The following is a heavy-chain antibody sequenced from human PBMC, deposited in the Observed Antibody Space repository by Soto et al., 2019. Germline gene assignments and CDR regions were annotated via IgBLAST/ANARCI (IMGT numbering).Heavy chain of an antibody. CDR2: ISYDGSNK. Sequence: GGSLRLSCAASGFTFSSYAMHWVRQAPGKGLEWVAVISYDGSNKYYADSVKGRFTISRDNSKNTLYLQMNSLRAEDTAVYYCAPGYDFWSGYYTGFDYWGQGTLVTVSS. CDR1: GFTFSSYA. CDR3: APGYDFWSGYYTGFDY. J-gene: IGHJ4*02. V-gene: IGHV3-30-3*01. D-gene: IGHD3-3*01.